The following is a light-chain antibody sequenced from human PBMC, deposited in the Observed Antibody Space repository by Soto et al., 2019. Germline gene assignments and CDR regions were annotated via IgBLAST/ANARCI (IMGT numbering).Light chain of an antibody. CDR2: DVT. CDR3: SSYTISSTWV. V-gene: IGLV2-14*03. J-gene: IGLJ3*02. Sequence: QSALTQPASVSGAPGQSITISCTGTSSDVGAYNYVSWYQQHPGKGPKFLIYDVTNRPSGVSNRFSGSKSGNTASLTISGLQAEDEGDYYCSSYTISSTWVFGGGTKLTVL. CDR1: SSDVGAYNY.